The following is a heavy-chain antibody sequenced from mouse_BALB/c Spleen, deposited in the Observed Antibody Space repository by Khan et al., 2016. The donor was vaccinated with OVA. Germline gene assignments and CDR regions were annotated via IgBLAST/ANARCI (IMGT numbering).Heavy chain of an antibody. D-gene: IGHD2-12*01. V-gene: IGHV3-1*02. CDR1: GYYITSGYG. Sequence: VQLKESGPGLVKPSQSLSLTCTVTGYYITSGYGWNWIRQFPGNKLEWMGYISYSGSTNYNPSLKSRISITRDTSKNQFFLQFNSVTTEDTATYYCARTTRIKYWGQGTTLTVSS. J-gene: IGHJ2*01. CDR3: ARTTRIKY. CDR2: ISYSGST.